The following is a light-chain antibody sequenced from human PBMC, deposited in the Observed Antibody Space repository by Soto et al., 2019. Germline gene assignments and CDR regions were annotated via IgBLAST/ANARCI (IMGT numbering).Light chain of an antibody. CDR2: DVS. CDR1: QSVSSY. CDR3: QQRSEWPLCT. Sequence: EVIFTQSPGTLSLSPGDRATLSCRASQSVSSYLAWYQQKPGQAPRLLIYDVSNRATGIPARFSGSGSGTDFTLTISSLEPEDFAVYFCQQRSEWPLCTFGQGTKVDIK. J-gene: IGKJ2*02. V-gene: IGKV3-11*01.